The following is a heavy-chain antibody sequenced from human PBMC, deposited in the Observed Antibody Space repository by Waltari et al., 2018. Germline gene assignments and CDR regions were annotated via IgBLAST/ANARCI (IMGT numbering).Heavy chain of an antibody. J-gene: IGHJ4*02. Sequence: EVQLVQSGAEVKKPGESLKISCKGSGYSFINYWIVWVRQMPGKGLEWMGIVCPNDSDTRYSPAFQGHVTISADKSINTAYLQWSSLKASDIATYYCVRHSRGGKNYGFDYWGQGTLVTVSS. V-gene: IGHV5-51*01. CDR3: VRHSRGGKNYGFDY. CDR2: VCPNDSDT. CDR1: GYSFINYW. D-gene: IGHD5-18*01.